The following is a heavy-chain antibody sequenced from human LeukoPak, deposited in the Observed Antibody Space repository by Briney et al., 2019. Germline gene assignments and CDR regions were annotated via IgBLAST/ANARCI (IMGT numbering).Heavy chain of an antibody. J-gene: IGHJ4*02. CDR3: ARRVPNQVITDYFDY. V-gene: IGHV3-48*04. D-gene: IGHD3-16*01. CDR2: IDSSSRTI. Sequence: GGSLRLSCAASGFTLSSYSMNWVRQAPRKGLEWISFIDSSSRTIFYAESVKGRFTISRDNAKNSLFLQMNSLRAEDTAVYYCARRVPNQVITDYFDYWGQGTLVTVSS. CDR1: GFTLSSYS.